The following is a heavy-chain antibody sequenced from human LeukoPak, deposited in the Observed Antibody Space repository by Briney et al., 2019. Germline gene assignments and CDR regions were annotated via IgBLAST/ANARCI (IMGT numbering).Heavy chain of an antibody. V-gene: IGHV4-30-2*01. Sequence: PSETLSLTCTVSGGSISSGGYYWSWIRQPPGKGLEWIGYIYHSGSTYYNPSLKSRVTISVDRSKNQFSLKLSSVTAADTAVYYCAREGDSGSYPWGFDYWGQGTLVTVSS. D-gene: IGHD1-26*01. CDR1: GGSISSGGYY. CDR3: AREGDSGSYPWGFDY. J-gene: IGHJ4*02. CDR2: IYHSGST.